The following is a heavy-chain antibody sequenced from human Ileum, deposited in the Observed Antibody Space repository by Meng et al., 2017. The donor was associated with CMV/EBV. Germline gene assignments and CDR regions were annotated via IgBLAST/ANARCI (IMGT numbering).Heavy chain of an antibody. D-gene: IGHD3-22*01. CDR2: IIPILGTA. CDR1: TFSNYA. CDR3: ARDRYYDSSGYYFESAY. J-gene: IGHJ4*02. Sequence: TFSNYAISWMRQAPGQGLEWMGGIIPILGTANYAPKFQGRLTITADKSTTTAYMELSSRRSEDTAVYYCARDRYYDSSGYYFESAYWGEGTLVTVSS. V-gene: IGHV1-69*06.